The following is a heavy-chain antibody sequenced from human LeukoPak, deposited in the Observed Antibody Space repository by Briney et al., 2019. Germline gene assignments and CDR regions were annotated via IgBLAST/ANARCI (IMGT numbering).Heavy chain of an antibody. D-gene: IGHD3-10*01. J-gene: IGHJ4*02. CDR1: GFTFSSYW. V-gene: IGHV3-7*01. Sequence: GGSLRLSCAASGFTFSSYWMSWVRQAPGKGLEWVANIKQDGSEKYYVDSVKGRFTISRDNAKNSLYLQMNSPRAEDTAVYYCARDRGGVPLDYWGQGTLVTVSS. CDR3: ARDRGGVPLDY. CDR2: IKQDGSEK.